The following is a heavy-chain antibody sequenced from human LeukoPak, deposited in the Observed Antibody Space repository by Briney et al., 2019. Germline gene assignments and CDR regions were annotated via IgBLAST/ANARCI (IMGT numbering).Heavy chain of an antibody. Sequence: GASVTVSCKASGYTFTGYYMHWVRQAPGQGLEWMGWINPNSGGTNYAQKFQGRVTMTRDTSISTAYMELSRLRSDDTAVYYCARRDCGGDCPSQHWGQGTLVTVSS. V-gene: IGHV1-2*02. CDR2: INPNSGGT. J-gene: IGHJ1*01. CDR3: ARRDCGGDCPSQH. CDR1: GYTFTGYY. D-gene: IGHD2-21*01.